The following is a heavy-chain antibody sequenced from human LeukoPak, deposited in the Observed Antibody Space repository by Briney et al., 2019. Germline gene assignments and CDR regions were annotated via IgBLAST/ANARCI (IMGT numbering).Heavy chain of an antibody. CDR2: ISSSSSTI. D-gene: IGHD2-8*01. CDR3: AREVCANGVCYYFDY. V-gene: IGHV3-48*01. Sequence: GGSLRLSCAASGFTFSSYGMHWVRQPPGKGLEWLSYISSSSSTIYYADSVKGRFTSSRDNAKNSLYLQMSSLRAEDTAVYYCAREVCANGVCYYFDYWGQGTLVTVSS. CDR1: GFTFSSYG. J-gene: IGHJ4*02.